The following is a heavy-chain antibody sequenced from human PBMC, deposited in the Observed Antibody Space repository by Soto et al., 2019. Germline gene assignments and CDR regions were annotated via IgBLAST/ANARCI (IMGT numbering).Heavy chain of an antibody. J-gene: IGHJ5*01. CDR2: IWYDGSNK. Sequence: QVQLVESGGGVVQPGRSLRLSCTASGFTFSSYGMHWVRQAPGKGLEWVAVIWYDGSNKYYADSVKGRFTISRDNSKNKMYLHMNSLRAEDTAVYYGASGTPKGGDYPLDSWGQGTLVTVSS. D-gene: IGHD4-17*01. CDR1: GFTFSSYG. CDR3: ASGTPKGGDYPLDS. V-gene: IGHV3-33*01.